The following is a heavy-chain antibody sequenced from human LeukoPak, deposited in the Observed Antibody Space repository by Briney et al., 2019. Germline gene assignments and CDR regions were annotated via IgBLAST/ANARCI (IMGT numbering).Heavy chain of an antibody. V-gene: IGHV3-48*03. CDR1: GLIFGSYE. Sequence: GGSLRLSCAASGLIFGSYEMNWVRQARRKGLEWVSYIDANSNKIYYADSVRGRFSTSRDNPRNSMFLQMNRLRVDDTAVYYCASPLRDYWGPGTLVVVSS. CDR2: IDANSNKI. CDR3: ASPLRDY. J-gene: IGHJ4*02.